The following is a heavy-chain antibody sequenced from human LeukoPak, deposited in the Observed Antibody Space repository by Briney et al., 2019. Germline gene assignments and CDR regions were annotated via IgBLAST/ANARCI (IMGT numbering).Heavy chain of an antibody. J-gene: IGHJ2*01. V-gene: IGHV1-18*01. CDR3: ARVTTGGYRYFDL. CDR1: GYAFTSYG. Sequence: ASVKVSCKASGYAFTSYGYSWLRLAPGQGLEWMGWISAYNGNTNYAQKLQGRVTMTTDTSTSTAYMELRSLRSDDKAVYYCARVTTGGYRYFDLWGRGTLVTVSS. D-gene: IGHD4-17*01. CDR2: ISAYNGNT.